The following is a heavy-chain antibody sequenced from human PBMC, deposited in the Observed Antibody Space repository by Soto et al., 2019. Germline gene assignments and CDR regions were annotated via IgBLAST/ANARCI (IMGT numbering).Heavy chain of an antibody. CDR3: AKENGFQFVNFGASGFDY. CDR2: ITTNFAGQTT. J-gene: IGHJ4*02. Sequence: EVQLVESGGGLVKPGGSLRLSCVASGFTFSDAWMTWVRQPPGKGLEWVGRITTNFAGQTTAFAAPVKGRSTISRDDSRNMVYLEMNYLRAEDTAVYYCAKENGFQFVNFGASGFDYWGQGSLVSVSS. CDR1: GFTFSDAW. D-gene: IGHD6-6*01. V-gene: IGHV3-15*01.